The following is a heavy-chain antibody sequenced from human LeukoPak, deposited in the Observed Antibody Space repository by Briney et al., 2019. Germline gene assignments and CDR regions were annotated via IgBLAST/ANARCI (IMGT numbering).Heavy chain of an antibody. CDR3: ARAKGIAVAGRSGSAFDI. J-gene: IGHJ3*02. CDR1: GGSISSYY. Sequence: SETLSLTCTVSGGSISSYYWSWIRQPPGKGLEWIGYINYSGSTNYNPSIKRRVTISIDTSKNQFSLKLSSVTAADSAVYYRARAKGIAVAGRSGSAFDIWGQGTMVTVSS. D-gene: IGHD6-19*01. V-gene: IGHV4-59*01. CDR2: INYSGST.